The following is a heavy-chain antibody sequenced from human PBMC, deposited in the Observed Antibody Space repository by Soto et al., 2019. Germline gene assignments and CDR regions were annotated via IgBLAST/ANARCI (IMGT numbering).Heavy chain of an antibody. D-gene: IGHD4-17*01. CDR3: ATVPYGDYYYYGMDV. V-gene: IGHV3-7*03. CDR2: IKQDGSEK. Sequence: GGSLRLSCADSGFTFSSYWMSWVRQAPRKGLEWVANIKQDGSEKYYVDSVKGRFTISRDNAKNSLYLQMNSLRAEDTAVYYCATVPYGDYYYYGMDVWGQGTTVTVSS. J-gene: IGHJ6*02. CDR1: GFTFSSYW.